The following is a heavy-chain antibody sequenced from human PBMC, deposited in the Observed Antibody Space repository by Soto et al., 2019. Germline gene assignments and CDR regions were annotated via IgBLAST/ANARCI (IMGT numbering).Heavy chain of an antibody. CDR1: GFSISDGGYS. J-gene: IGHJ4*02. CDR2: THGSGDT. D-gene: IGHD3-10*01. Sequence: QLQLQESGSGLVKPSPTLSLNCAVSGFSISDGGYSWGWIRQPPGKGLEWIGYTHGSGDTYYNPSLAGRVTVSVARSRNQFSLNLRSMTAEDTAVHYCARSPFYGSKSHVDYWGQGTVVSVSS. V-gene: IGHV4-30-2*01. CDR3: ARSPFYGSKSHVDY.